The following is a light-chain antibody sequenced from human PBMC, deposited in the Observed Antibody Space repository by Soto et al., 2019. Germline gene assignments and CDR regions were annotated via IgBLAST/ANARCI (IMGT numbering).Light chain of an antibody. CDR3: VMSVGHGIWA. J-gene: IGLJ2*01. Sequence: QTVVSQEPSFSVSPGGTVTLTCGLSSVSVSTSHCPGWFQQTPGRAPRALIYDTNTRSSGVPDRFSGSILGNKAALTITGAQADDESVYHCVMSVGHGIWAFGGGTKLTVL. CDR1: SVSVSTSHC. CDR2: DTN. V-gene: IGLV8-61*01.